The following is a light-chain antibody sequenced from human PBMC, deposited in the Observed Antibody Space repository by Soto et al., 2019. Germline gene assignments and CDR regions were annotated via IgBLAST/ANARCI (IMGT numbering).Light chain of an antibody. CDR1: SSDVGRYNY. J-gene: IGLJ1*01. CDR2: DVS. CDR3: SSYTGSGTRV. Sequence: SVLTQPASVSGSPGQSITISCTGTSSDVGRYNYVSWYQQHPGKAPKLMIHDVSNRPSGVSNRFSGSKSGNTASLTISGLQAEDEADYYCSSYTGSGTRVFGTGNKLTVL. V-gene: IGLV2-14*01.